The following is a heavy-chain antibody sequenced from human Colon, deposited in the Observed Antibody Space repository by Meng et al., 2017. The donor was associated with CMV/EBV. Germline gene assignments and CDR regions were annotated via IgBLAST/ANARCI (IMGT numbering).Heavy chain of an antibody. J-gene: IGHJ6*02. Sequence: GSLRLSCTVSGYSISSGYYWGWIRQPPGKGLEWIGSIYHSGSTYYNPSLKSRVTISVDTSNNQFSLNLNSVTAADTAVYYCASAPLEPHYYYGLDVWGQGTTVTVSS. CDR3: ASAPLEPHYYYGLDV. CDR1: GYSISSGYY. D-gene: IGHD1-1*01. CDR2: IYHSGST. V-gene: IGHV4-38-2*02.